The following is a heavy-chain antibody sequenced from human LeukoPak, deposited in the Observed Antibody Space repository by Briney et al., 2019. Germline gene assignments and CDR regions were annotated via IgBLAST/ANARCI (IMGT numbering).Heavy chain of an antibody. CDR2: IYYSGST. CDR3: ASTPMYYDFWSGHERNFDY. J-gene: IGHJ4*02. D-gene: IGHD3-3*01. CDR1: GGSISSYY. V-gene: IGHV4-59*01. Sequence: SETLSLTCTVSGGSISSYYWSWIRQPPGKGLEWIGYIYYSGSTNYNPSLKSRVTISVDTSKNQFSLKLSSVTAADTAVYYCASTPMYYDFWSGHERNFDYWGQGTLVTVSS.